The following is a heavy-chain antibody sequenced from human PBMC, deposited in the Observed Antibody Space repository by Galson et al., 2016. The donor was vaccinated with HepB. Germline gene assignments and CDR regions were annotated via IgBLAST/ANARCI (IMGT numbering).Heavy chain of an antibody. CDR3: ARGDFYFDSSGYYPQGVFDH. CDR1: GFTFDDYA. CDR2: ISWNSGSI. J-gene: IGHJ4*02. D-gene: IGHD3-22*01. V-gene: IGHV3-9*01. Sequence: SLRLSCAASGFTFDDYAMHWVRQAPGKGLEWVSGISWNSGSIGYADSVKGRFTISRDNSKNTLYLQMNSLSAEDTAVYYCARGDFYFDSSGYYPQGVFDHWGQGTLVAVSS.